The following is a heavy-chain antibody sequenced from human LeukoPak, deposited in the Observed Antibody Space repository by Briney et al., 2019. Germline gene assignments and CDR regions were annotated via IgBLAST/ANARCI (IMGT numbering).Heavy chain of an antibody. V-gene: IGHV3-23*01. CDR2: ISGGGGNT. Sequence: GGSLRLSCAVSGFSLSSYAMSWVRQAPGKGLEWVSAISGGGGNTYYADSVKGRFTISRDNSKNTLYLQMNSLRAEDTAVYYCGKNRYSGSLSPFDIWGQGTMVTVSS. D-gene: IGHD1-26*01. CDR3: GKNRYSGSLSPFDI. CDR1: GFSLSSYA. J-gene: IGHJ3*02.